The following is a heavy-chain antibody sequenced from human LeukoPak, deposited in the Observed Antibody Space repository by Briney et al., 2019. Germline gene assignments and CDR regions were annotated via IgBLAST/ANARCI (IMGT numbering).Heavy chain of an antibody. J-gene: IGHJ4*02. CDR2: IFTRGTT. Sequence: SETLSLTCTVSGGSISSGSYYWNWIRQPAGTGLEWLGNIFTRGTTNYNASLESRLTISLDTARNQFSLPLRSVTAADTAVYFCARSSLAVYFNYWGQGTLVTASS. V-gene: IGHV4-61*09. CDR1: GGSISSGSYY. CDR3: ARSSLAVYFNY. D-gene: IGHD6-19*01.